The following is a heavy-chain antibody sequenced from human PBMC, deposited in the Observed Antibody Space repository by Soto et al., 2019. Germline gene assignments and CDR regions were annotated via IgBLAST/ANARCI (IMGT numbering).Heavy chain of an antibody. J-gene: IGHJ4*02. V-gene: IGHV3-66*01. D-gene: IGHD3-10*01. CDR1: AFTVSNNS. CDR3: AGGHYVSPPGYFDY. Sequence: GGSLRLSCAASAFTVSNNSMSWVRQAPGKGLEWVSVIYDGGSTYYAESVKDRFTISRDNSKNTLYLQMNSLRAEDTAVYYCAGGHYVSPPGYFDYWGQGTLVTVSS. CDR2: IYDGGST.